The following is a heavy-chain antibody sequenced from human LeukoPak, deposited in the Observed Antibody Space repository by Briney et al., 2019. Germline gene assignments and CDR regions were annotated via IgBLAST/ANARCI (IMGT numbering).Heavy chain of an antibody. V-gene: IGHV3-33*06. J-gene: IGHJ4*02. CDR3: AKDAHFDWLLLYYFDY. CDR1: GFTFSSYG. D-gene: IGHD3-9*01. Sequence: PGTSLRLSCAASGFTFSSYGMHWVRQAPGKGLEWVALIWYDGSNEHYTDSVKGRLTISRDNSKNTLYLQMNSLRAEDTAVYYCAKDAHFDWLLLYYFDYWGQGTLVTVSS. CDR2: IWYDGSNE.